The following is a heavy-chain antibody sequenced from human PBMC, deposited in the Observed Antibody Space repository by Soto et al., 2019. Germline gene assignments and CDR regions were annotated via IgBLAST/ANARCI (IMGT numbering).Heavy chain of an antibody. V-gene: IGHV1-69*13. CDR3: ARRERLRSGSTAKYYYYYYGMDV. D-gene: IGHD6-25*01. J-gene: IGHJ6*02. CDR1: GGTFSSYA. CDR2: IIPIFGTA. Sequence: ASVKVSCKASGGTFSSYAISWVRQAPGQGLEWMGGIIPIFGTANYAQKFQGRVTITADESTSTAYMELSSLRSEDTAVYYCARRERLRSGSTAKYYYYYYGMDVWGQGTTVTAP.